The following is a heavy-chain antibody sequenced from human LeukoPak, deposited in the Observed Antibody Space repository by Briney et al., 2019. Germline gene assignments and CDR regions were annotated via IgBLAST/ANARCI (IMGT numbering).Heavy chain of an antibody. CDR1: GGSISSGSYY. V-gene: IGHV4-61*02. J-gene: IGHJ4*02. CDR2: CTSTGSS. CDR3: ATARGCSNGVCSSIGLDY. D-gene: IGHD2-8*01. Sequence: SETLSLTCTVSGGSISSGSYYWTWIRQPAGKGLEWIVSCTSTGSSNYNPSLKSRVTISVDTSKNQFSLRLRSVTAADTAVYYCATARGCSNGVCSSIGLDYWGQGTLVTVSS.